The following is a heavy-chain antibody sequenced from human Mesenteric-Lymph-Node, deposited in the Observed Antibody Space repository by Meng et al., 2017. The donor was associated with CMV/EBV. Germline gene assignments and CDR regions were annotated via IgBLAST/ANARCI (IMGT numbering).Heavy chain of an antibody. CDR1: GFTFSSYW. D-gene: IGHD6-19*01. Sequence: GGSLRLSCAVSGFTFSSYWMSWVRQAPGKGLEWVANIKQDGSEKYYVDSVKGRFTISRDNAKTSLYLQMNSLRAEDTALYYCARARAGYFDLWGRGTLVTVSS. CDR3: ARARAGYFDL. J-gene: IGHJ2*01. CDR2: IKQDGSEK. V-gene: IGHV3-7*01.